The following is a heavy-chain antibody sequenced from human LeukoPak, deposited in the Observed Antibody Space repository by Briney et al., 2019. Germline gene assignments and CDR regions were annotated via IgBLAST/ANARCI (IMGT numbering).Heavy chain of an antibody. Sequence: PGGSLRLSCAASGFTFSYFWMSWVRQAPGKGLEWVANINPEGSEKNCVDSVKGRFTISRNRAKNSLYLQMHRLRAEDTAIYYCARCSGWAFKNWGQGNLVTVSS. D-gene: IGHD6-19*01. V-gene: IGHV3-7*01. CDR2: INPEGSEK. CDR1: GFTFSYFW. CDR3: ARCSGWAFKN. J-gene: IGHJ4*02.